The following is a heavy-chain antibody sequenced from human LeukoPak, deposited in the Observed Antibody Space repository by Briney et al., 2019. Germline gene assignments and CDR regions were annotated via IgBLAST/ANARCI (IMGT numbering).Heavy chain of an antibody. V-gene: IGHV3-30*02. J-gene: IGHJ4*02. CDR3: AKDRGYGSGALDY. CDR1: GFTLSSYG. D-gene: IGHD3-10*01. CDR2: IRYNGNIK. Sequence: GGSLRLSCAASGFTLSSYGMHWVRQAPGKGLEWVAFIRYNGNIKYYADSVKGRFTISRDTSKNTLSLQMNSLRVEDTAVYYCAKDRGYGSGALDYWGQGTLVTVSS.